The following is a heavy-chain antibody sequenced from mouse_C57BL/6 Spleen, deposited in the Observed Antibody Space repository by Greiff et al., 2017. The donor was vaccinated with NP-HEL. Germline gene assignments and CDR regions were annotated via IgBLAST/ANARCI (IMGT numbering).Heavy chain of an antibody. CDR2: IHPNSGST. J-gene: IGHJ2*01. CDR1: GYTFTSYW. CDR3: ARWLPFDY. V-gene: IGHV1-64*01. Sequence: QVHVKQPGAELVKPGASVKLSCKASGYTFTSYWMHWVKQRPGQGLEWIGMIHPNSGSTNYNEKVKSKATLTVDKSSSTAYMQLSSLTSEDSAVYYCARWLPFDYWGQGTTLTVSS. D-gene: IGHD2-2*01.